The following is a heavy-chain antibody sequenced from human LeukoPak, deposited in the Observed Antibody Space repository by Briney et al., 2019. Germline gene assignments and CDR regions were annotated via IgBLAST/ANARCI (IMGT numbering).Heavy chain of an antibody. CDR1: GYTFTSYS. CDR3: ARDGDYGDYGDRDNENVSWFDP. Sequence: ASVKVSCKASGYTFTSYSISWVRQAPGQGLEWMGWISAYNGNTNYAQKLQGRVTMTTDTSTSTAYMELRSLRSDDTAVYYCARDGDYGDYGDRDNENVSWFDPWGQGTLVTVSS. V-gene: IGHV1-18*01. CDR2: ISAYNGNT. D-gene: IGHD4-17*01. J-gene: IGHJ5*02.